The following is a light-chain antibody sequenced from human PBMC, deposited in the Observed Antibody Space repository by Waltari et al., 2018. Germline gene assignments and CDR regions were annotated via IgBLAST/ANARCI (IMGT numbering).Light chain of an antibody. CDR2: KAS. CDR1: QRISTW. V-gene: IGKV1-5*03. Sequence: DIHMTQFPSTLSASVGDRVTITCWASQRISTWLAWYQQKPGKAPKLLIYKASILESGVPSRISGSVPGTEFTLTINSLQPDDFATYYCQHYSTYSRTFGQGTKVEIK. CDR3: QHYSTYSRT. J-gene: IGKJ1*01.